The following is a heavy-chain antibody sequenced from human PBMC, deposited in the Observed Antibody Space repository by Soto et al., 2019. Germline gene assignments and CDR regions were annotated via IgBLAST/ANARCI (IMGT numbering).Heavy chain of an antibody. D-gene: IGHD3-22*01. CDR2: INHSGST. CDR1: GGSFIGYY. V-gene: IGHV4-34*01. CDR3: ARAIXMIVPYYFDY. J-gene: IGHJ4*02. Sequence: PSETLSLTCAVYGGSFIGYYWSWILQPPWKGLEWIGEINHSGSTNYNPSLKSRVTISVDTSKNQFSLKLSSVTAADTAVYYCARAIXMIVPYYFDYWGQGTQVTVSS.